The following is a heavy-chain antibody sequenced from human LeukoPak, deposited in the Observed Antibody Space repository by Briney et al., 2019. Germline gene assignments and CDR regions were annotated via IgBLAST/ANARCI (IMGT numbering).Heavy chain of an antibody. V-gene: IGHV4-59*01. CDR3: ARLRLGDYYDSSGHYHY. J-gene: IGHJ4*02. CDR2: IYYSGST. Sequence: SETLSLTCTVSGGSISSYYWSWIRQPPGKGLEWIGYIYYSGSTNYNPSLKSRVTISVDTSKNQFSLKLSSVTAADTAVYYCARLRLGDYYDSSGHYHYWGQGTLVTVSS. D-gene: IGHD3-22*01. CDR1: GGSISSYY.